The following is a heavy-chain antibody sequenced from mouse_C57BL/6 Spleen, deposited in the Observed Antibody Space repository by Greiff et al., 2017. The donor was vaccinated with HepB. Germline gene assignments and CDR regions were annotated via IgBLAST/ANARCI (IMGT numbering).Heavy chain of an antibody. V-gene: IGHV1-75*01. J-gene: IGHJ2*01. CDR1: GYTFTDYY. CDR3: ERKDYGNYPDYFDY. D-gene: IGHD2-1*01. Sequence: QVQLQQSGPELVKPGASVKISCKASGYTFTDYYINWVKQRPGQGLEWIGWIFPGSGSTYYNEKFKGKATLTVDKSASTAYMLLSSLTSEDSAVYFCERKDYGNYPDYFDYWGQGTTLTVSS. CDR2: IFPGSGST.